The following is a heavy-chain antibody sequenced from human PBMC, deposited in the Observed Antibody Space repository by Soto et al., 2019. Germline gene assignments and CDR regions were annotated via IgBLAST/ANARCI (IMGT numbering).Heavy chain of an antibody. CDR1: GFTFSSYA. D-gene: IGHD3-16*02. CDR2: ISGSGGST. V-gene: IGHV3-23*01. CDR3: AKDSEVGDYVWGSYPYGMDV. Sequence: LRLSCAASGFTFSSYAMSWVRQAPGKGLEWVSAISGSGGSTYYADSVKGRFTISRDNSKNTLYLQMDSLRAEDTAVYYCAKDSEVGDYVWGSYPYGMDVWGQGTTVTVSS. J-gene: IGHJ6*02.